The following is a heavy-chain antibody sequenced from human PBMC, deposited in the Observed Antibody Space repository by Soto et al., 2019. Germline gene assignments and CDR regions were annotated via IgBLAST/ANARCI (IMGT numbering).Heavy chain of an antibody. J-gene: IGHJ6*03. D-gene: IGHD3-3*01. CDR1: GYTFTSYD. CDR3: ARAPPNLRITIFGVVSHPRKTGYYMDV. V-gene: IGHV1-8*01. CDR2: MNPNSGNT. Sequence: ASVKVSCKASGYTFTSYDINWVRQATGQGLEWMGWMNPNSGNTGYAQKFQGRVTMTRNTSISTAYMELSSLRSEDTAVYYCARAPPNLRITIFGVVSHPRKTGYYMDVWGKGTTVTVSS.